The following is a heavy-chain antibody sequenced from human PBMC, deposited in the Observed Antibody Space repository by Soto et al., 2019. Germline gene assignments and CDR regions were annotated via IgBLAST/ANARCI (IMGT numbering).Heavy chain of an antibody. CDR1: GFTFTNYA. V-gene: IGHV3-23*01. Sequence: GGSLRLSCAASGFTFTNYAMSWVRQAPGKGLEWVSSISGSGGSTYYADSVKGRLTISRDNSKNPLYLQMNTLRAEDTAVYYCARSLGPSSDSTDFDSWGQGTLVTVSS. CDR2: ISGSGGST. J-gene: IGHJ4*02. D-gene: IGHD3-22*01. CDR3: ARSLGPSSDSTDFDS.